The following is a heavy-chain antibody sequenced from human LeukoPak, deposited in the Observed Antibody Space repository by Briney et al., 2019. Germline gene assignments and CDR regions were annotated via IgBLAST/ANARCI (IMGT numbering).Heavy chain of an antibody. V-gene: IGHV4-31*03. CDR3: ARGYNSMVRGSEILYYFDY. CDR1: GGSISSGGYY. D-gene: IGHD3-10*01. J-gene: IGHJ4*02. CDR2: IYYSGST. Sequence: SETLSLTCTVSGGSISSGGYYWSWIRQHPGKGLEWIGYIYYSGSTYYNPSLKSRVTISVDTSKNQFSLKLSSVTAADTAVYYCARGYNSMVRGSEILYYFDYWGQGTLVTVSS.